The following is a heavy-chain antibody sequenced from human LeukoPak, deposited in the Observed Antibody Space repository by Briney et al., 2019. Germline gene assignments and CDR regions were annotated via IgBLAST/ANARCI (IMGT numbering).Heavy chain of an antibody. J-gene: IGHJ6*02. D-gene: IGHD2-21*01. Sequence: PSETLSLTCTVSGGSISSGDYYWGWIRQYPGKGLEWIGSIYYVGSPYNNPSLNSRRVSMSVDTSKNQFSLKLTSVTAADTAVYFCARLPIAKRAMDVWGQGTTVTVSS. CDR3: ARLPIAKRAMDV. V-gene: IGHV4-39*01. CDR1: GGSISSGDYY. CDR2: IYYVGSP.